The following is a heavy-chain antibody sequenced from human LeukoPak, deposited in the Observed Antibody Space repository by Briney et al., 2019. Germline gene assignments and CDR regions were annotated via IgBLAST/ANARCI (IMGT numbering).Heavy chain of an antibody. CDR2: INHSGST. D-gene: IGHD2-15*01. J-gene: IGHJ4*02. CDR1: GGSFSGYY. Sequence: PSGTLSLTCAVYGGSFSGYYWSWIRQPPGKGLEWIGEINHSGSTNYNPSLKSRVTISVDTSKNQFSLKLSSVTAADTAVYYCARVARYCSGGSCYSWAFDYWGQGTLVTVSS. CDR3: ARVARYCSGGSCYSWAFDY. V-gene: IGHV4-34*01.